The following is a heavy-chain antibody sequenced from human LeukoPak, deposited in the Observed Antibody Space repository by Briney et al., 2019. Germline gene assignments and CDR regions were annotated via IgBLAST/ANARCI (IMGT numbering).Heavy chain of an antibody. J-gene: IGHJ3*02. CDR3: ARVRVGATYGGAFDI. CDR1: GFIFDDYG. D-gene: IGHD1-26*01. Sequence: GGSLRLSCAASGFIFDDYGMSWVRQSPGKVLEWVSSISSSSTYIFYADSVKGRFTISRDYAKNSLYLQMNSLRAEDTAVYSCARVRVGATYGGAFDIWGQGTMVTVSS. CDR2: ISSSSTYI. V-gene: IGHV3-21*01.